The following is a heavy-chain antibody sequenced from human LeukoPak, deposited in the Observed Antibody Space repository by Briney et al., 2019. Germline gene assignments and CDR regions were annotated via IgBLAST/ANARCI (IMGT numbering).Heavy chain of an antibody. Sequence: GGSLRLSCAAGGFSFSSYSMNWVRQAPGKRLEWIAYISSYTITYYADFVKGRFTISRDNAKNSLYLQMNSLRAEDTAVHYCARDEWGYDSSGYPFDYWGQGTLVTVSS. CDR3: ARDEWGYDSSGYPFDY. CDR2: ISSYTIT. CDR1: GFSFSSYS. V-gene: IGHV3-48*04. D-gene: IGHD3-22*01. J-gene: IGHJ4*02.